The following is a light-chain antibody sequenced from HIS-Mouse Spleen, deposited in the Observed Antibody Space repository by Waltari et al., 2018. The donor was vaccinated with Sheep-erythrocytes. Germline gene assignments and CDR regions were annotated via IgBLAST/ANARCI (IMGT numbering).Light chain of an antibody. CDR2: DAS. J-gene: IGKJ4*01. Sequence: DIQMTQSPSSLSASVGDRVTITCQASQDISNYLNWYQQKPGKAPKLLTYDASNLETVVPSRFSGSGSGTDFTCTIASLQPEDIATYECQQYDTLLTFGGGTKVEIK. CDR1: QDISNY. CDR3: QQYDTLLT. V-gene: IGKV1-33*01.